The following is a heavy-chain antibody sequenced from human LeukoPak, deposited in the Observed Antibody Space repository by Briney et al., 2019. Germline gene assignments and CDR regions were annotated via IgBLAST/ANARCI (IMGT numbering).Heavy chain of an antibody. J-gene: IGHJ4*02. D-gene: IGHD2-2*01. CDR2: IYYSGST. CDR3: ARSTSSFDY. Sequence: SETLSLTCIVSGASISSYYWSWIRQPPGKGLEWIGYIYYSGSTNYNPSLKSRVTISVDTSKNQFSLKLSSVTAADTAVYYCARSTSSFDYWGQGTLVTVSS. CDR1: GASISSYY. V-gene: IGHV4-59*01.